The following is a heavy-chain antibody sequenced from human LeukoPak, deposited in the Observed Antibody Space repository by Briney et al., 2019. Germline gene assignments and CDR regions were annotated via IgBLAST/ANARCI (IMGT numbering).Heavy chain of an antibody. V-gene: IGHV3-64D*06. J-gene: IGHJ5*02. D-gene: IGHD5-24*01. CDR2: VSSNGRTT. Sequence: PGGSLRLSCSASGFTVTHYAMHWVRQAPGKGLEYVSAVSSNGRTTYYADSVKGRFTISRDDSKNTLYLQMNSLRAEDTAIYYCYCRDDLPAWGQGTLVTISS. CDR3: YCRDDLPA. CDR1: GFTVTHYA.